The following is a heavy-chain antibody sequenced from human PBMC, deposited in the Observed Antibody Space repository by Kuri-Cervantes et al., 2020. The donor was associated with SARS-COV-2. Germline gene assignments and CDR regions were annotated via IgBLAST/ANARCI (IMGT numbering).Heavy chain of an antibody. Sequence: ASVKVSCKASGYTFTSYDINWVRQATGQGLEWMGWMNPNSANTGYAQKFQGRVTITRNTSISTAYMELSSLRSEDTAVYYCAGRLRFSHSDAFDIWGQGTMVTVSS. V-gene: IGHV1-8*03. CDR1: GYTFTSYD. D-gene: IGHD3-3*01. CDR3: AGRLRFSHSDAFDI. J-gene: IGHJ3*02. CDR2: MNPNSANT.